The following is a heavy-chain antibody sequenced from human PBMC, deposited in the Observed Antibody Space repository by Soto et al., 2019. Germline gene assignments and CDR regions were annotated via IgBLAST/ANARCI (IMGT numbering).Heavy chain of an antibody. CDR3: ARESEDLTSNFDY. CDR2: INHSGST. Sequence: LSLTCAVYGGSFSGYYWSWIRQPPGKGLEWIGEINHSGSTNYNPSLKSRVTISIDTTKNHFSLKLSSMTAEDAAVYYCARESEDLTSNFDYWGQGTLVTVSS. J-gene: IGHJ4*02. V-gene: IGHV4-34*01. CDR1: GGSFSGYY.